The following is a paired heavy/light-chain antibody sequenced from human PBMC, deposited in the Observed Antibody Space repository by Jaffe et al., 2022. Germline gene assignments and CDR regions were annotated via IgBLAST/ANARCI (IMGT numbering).Heavy chain of an antibody. CDR3: AKKGCSGSTCYLYYFDY. CDR1: GFTFSNYA. D-gene: IGHD2-15*01. Sequence: EVQLLESGGGLVQPGGSLRLSCAASGFTFSNYAMSWVRQAPGKGLEWVSAISGSGGSTYYADSVKGRFTISRDSSKNTLYLQMNSLRAEDTAIYYCAKKGCSGSTCYLYYFDYWGQGTLVTVSS. CDR2: ISGSGGST. J-gene: IGHJ4*02. V-gene: IGHV3-23*01.
Light chain of an antibody. CDR2: EVS. CDR3: SSYAGSNIPYV. J-gene: IGLJ1*01. Sequence: QSALTQPPSASGSPGQSVTISCTGTSSDVGGYNYVSWYQQHPGKAPKLMIYEVSKRPSGVPDRFSGSKSGNTASLTVSGLQAEDEADYYCSSYAGSNIPYVFGTGTKVTVL. CDR1: SSDVGGYNY. V-gene: IGLV2-8*01.